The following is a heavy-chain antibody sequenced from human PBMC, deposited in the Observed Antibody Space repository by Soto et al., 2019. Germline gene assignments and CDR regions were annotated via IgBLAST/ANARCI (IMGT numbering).Heavy chain of an antibody. V-gene: IGHV4-59*01. CDR2: IYYSGST. CDR3: ARDDVLCDGGRCYGVPLDV. CDR1: GGSISSYD. D-gene: IGHD2-15*01. Sequence: SETLSLTCTVSGGSISSYDLSWIRQPPGKGLEWIGYIYYSGSTNYNPSLKSRVTISVDTSKNQFSLKLSSVTAADTAVYYCARDDVLCDGGRCYGVPLDVWGKGTTVTVSS. J-gene: IGHJ6*04.